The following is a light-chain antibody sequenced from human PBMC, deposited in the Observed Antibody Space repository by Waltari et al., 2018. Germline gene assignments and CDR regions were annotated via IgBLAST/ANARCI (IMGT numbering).Light chain of an antibody. V-gene: IGKV3-11*01. CDR1: QSVGIS. CDR3: QQGVT. Sequence: EIVLTQSPATLSLSPGERATLSCRASQSVGISLAWYQHIPGQAPRLLIYDASNRASDISPRFSGSGSGTDFSLTISGLDPEDYAVYYCQQGVTFGGGTRVEIK. J-gene: IGKJ4*01. CDR2: DAS.